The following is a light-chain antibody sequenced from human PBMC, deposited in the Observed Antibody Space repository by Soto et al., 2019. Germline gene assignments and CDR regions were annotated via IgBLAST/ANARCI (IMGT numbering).Light chain of an antibody. CDR1: SSDVGGYNY. CDR3: NSYTSSGTGV. Sequence: QSALTQPASVSGSPGQSITISCTGTSSDVGGYNYVSWYQQHPGKAPKLMIYDVSNRPSGVSNRFSGSKSGNTASLTISGIQPEDEADYYCNSYTSSGTGVFGTGTKVTVL. CDR2: DVS. V-gene: IGLV2-14*01. J-gene: IGLJ1*01.